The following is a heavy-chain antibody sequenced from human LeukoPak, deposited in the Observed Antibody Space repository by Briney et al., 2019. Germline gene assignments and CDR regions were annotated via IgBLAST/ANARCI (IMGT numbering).Heavy chain of an antibody. V-gene: IGHV3-73*01. CDR3: ARDYGDPGAYGMDV. D-gene: IGHD4-17*01. CDR2: IRSKANNYAT. CDR1: GFTFSSYG. J-gene: IGHJ6*02. Sequence: GSLRLSCAASGFTFSSYGMHWVRQASGKGLEWVGRIRSKANNYATLCAASVKGRFTISRDDSKNTAYLQINSLKTEDTAVYYCARDYGDPGAYGMDVWGQGTTVTVSS.